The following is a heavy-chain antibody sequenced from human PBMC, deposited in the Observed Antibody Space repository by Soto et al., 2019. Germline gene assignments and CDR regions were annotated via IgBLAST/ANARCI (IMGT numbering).Heavy chain of an antibody. J-gene: IGHJ4*02. Sequence: PGGSLRLSCAASGFTFSSYGMHWVRQAPGKGLEWVAVIWYDGSSKYYADSVKGRFTISRDNSKNTLYLQMTSLRPDDTAVYYCATGANFYYDTSRYWGQGTLVTVSS. CDR2: IWYDGSSK. CDR1: GFTFSSYG. V-gene: IGHV3-30*02. CDR3: ATGANFYYDTSRY. D-gene: IGHD3-22*01.